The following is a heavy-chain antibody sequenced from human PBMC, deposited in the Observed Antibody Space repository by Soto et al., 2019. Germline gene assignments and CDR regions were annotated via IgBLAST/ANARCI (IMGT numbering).Heavy chain of an antibody. V-gene: IGHV1-8*01. CDR3: ARGPSEEYYYYYYMDV. J-gene: IGHJ6*03. CDR2: MNPNSGNT. Sequence: VPVAVCCKSSGYRFTSYDSRWVRQAPGQGLEWMGWMNPNSGNTGYAQKFQGRVTMTRNTSISTAYMELSSLRSEDTAVYYCARGPSEEYYYYYYMDVWGKGTTVTVSS. D-gene: IGHD3-10*01. CDR1: GYRFTSYD.